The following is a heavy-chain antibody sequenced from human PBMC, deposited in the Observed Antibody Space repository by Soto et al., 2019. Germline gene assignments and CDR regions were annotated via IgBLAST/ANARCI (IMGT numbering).Heavy chain of an antibody. CDR2: IWYDGSNK. D-gene: IGHD3-16*01. J-gene: IGHJ4*02. Sequence: QVQLVESGGGVVQPGRSLRLSCAASGFTFSSYGMHWVRQAPGTGLEWVAVIWYDGSNKYYADSVKGRFTISRDNSKNTHYLQMNSLRAEDTAVYYCARAVDPRKSASRLDYWGQGTLVTVSS. V-gene: IGHV3-33*01. CDR3: ARAVDPRKSASRLDY. CDR1: GFTFSSYG.